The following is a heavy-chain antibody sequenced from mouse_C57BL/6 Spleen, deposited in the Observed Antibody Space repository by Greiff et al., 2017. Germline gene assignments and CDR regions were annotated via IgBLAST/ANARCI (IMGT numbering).Heavy chain of an antibody. CDR1: GYTFTSYW. D-gene: IGHD1-1*02. Sequence: QVQLQQPGAELVKPGASVKLSCKASGYTFTSYWMQWVKQRPGQGLEWIGEIDPSDSYTNYNQKFKGKATLTVDTSSSTAYMQLSSLTSEDSAVYYCARSGGSGYAMDYWGQGTSVTVSS. V-gene: IGHV1-50*01. J-gene: IGHJ4*01. CDR2: IDPSDSYT. CDR3: ARSGGSGYAMDY.